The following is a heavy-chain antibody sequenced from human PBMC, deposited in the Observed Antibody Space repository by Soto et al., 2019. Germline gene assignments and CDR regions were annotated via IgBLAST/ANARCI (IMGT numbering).Heavy chain of an antibody. CDR2: IHTSGST. CDR3: ARGGGNPASTNDF. Sequence: QVQLQQWGGGLLKPSETLSLTCGLHRGSFSYFHWSWIRQPPGKGLEWIGEIHTSGSTNYNPSLRSRVTMSIDKSAMQFSLTLNSGTAADTPVYYCARGGGNPASTNDFWGQGALVTVSS. CDR1: RGSFSYFH. V-gene: IGHV4-34*01. D-gene: IGHD3-16*01. J-gene: IGHJ4*02.